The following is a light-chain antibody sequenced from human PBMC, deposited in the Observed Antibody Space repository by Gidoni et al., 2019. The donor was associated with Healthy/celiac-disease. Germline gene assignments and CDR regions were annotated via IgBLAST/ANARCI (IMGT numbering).Light chain of an antibody. Sequence: EIVMTQSPATLSVSPGERATLSCRASQSVSSNLAWHQQKPGQSPRLLIYGASTRATVIPARFSGSVSVTEFTLTISSLQSEDFAVYSCQPYNTWPRRTFGPGTKVEIK. V-gene: IGKV3-15*01. CDR1: QSVSSN. J-gene: IGKJ1*01. CDR3: QPYNTWPRRT. CDR2: GAS.